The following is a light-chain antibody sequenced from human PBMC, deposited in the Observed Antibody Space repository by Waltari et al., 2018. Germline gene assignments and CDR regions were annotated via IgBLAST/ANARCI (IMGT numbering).Light chain of an antibody. Sequence: EIVLTQSPGTLSLSPGERATLSCRASQSVSSLAWYQHKPGQAPRLLIYGASSMATGIPDRFSCSGSGTDFTLTISRLEPEDFAVYYCQQFGSSPWTFGQGTKVEIK. CDR3: QQFGSSPWT. CDR2: GAS. CDR1: QSVSS. V-gene: IGKV3-20*01. J-gene: IGKJ1*01.